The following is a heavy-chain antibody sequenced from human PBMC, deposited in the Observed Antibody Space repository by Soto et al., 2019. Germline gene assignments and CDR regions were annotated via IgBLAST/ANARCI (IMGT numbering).Heavy chain of an antibody. V-gene: IGHV1-2*04. CDR3: ARVPHCSGGSCYGMAV. CDR1: GYTFTGYY. CDR2: INPNSGGT. J-gene: IGHJ6*02. D-gene: IGHD2-15*01. Sequence: ASVKVSCKASGYTFTGYYMHWVRQAPGQGLEWMGWINPNSGGTNYAQKFQGWVTMTRDTSISTAYMELSRLRSDDTAVYYCARVPHCSGGSCYGMAVWGQGTTVTVSS.